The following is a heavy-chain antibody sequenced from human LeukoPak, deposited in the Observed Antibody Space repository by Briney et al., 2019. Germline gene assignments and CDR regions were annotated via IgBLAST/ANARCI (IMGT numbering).Heavy chain of an antibody. J-gene: IGHJ4*02. V-gene: IGHV4-59*11. Sequence: PSETPSLTCTVSGGSISSHYWSWIRQPPGKGLEWIGYIYYSGSTNYNPSLKSRVTISVDTSKNQFSLKLSSVTAADTAVYYCAREYYYDRAFDYWGQGTLVTVSS. D-gene: IGHD3-22*01. CDR2: IYYSGST. CDR1: GGSISSHY. CDR3: AREYYYDRAFDY.